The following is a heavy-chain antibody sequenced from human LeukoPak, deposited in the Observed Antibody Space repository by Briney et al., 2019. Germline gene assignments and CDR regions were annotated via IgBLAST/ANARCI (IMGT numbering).Heavy chain of an antibody. Sequence: GGPLRLSCAASGFTFSSSAMSWVRQAPGRGLEWVSTISGSGGATYYADSVKGRFTISSDNSKNTLYLQMNSLRAEDTAVYYCAKDRPIFKDWGQGTQVTVSS. V-gene: IGHV3-23*01. CDR1: GFTFSSSA. CDR2: ISGSGGAT. CDR3: AKDRPIFKD. J-gene: IGHJ4*02.